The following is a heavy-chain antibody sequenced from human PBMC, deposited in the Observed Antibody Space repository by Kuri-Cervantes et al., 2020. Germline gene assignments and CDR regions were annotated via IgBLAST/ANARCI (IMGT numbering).Heavy chain of an antibody. CDR2: MSSGSIYM. CDR3: ARDLTIFGVVPYYGMDV. D-gene: IGHD3-3*01. V-gene: IGHV3-21*04. CDR1: GFTFTTYS. Sequence: GESLKISCAASGFTFTTYSMNWVRQAPGKGLEWVSSMSSGSIYMYYADSLKGRFTISRDNAKNSLYLQMNSLRAEDTAVYYCARDLTIFGVVPYYGMDVWGQGTTVTVSS. J-gene: IGHJ6*02.